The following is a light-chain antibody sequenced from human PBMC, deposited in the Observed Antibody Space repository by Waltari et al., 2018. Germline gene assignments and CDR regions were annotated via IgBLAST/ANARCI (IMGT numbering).Light chain of an antibody. J-gene: IGKJ1*01. CDR2: RAS. Sequence: EIVLTQSPATLSVSPGARVTLSCRASQSVGTNLAVYQHSPGRAPIPLVYRASTRASYIPARFSASGSGTEFTLSISTLQSEDSAVFYCQQYNDWPRTFGQGTKVEIK. V-gene: IGKV3D-15*01. CDR3: QQYNDWPRT. CDR1: QSVGTN.